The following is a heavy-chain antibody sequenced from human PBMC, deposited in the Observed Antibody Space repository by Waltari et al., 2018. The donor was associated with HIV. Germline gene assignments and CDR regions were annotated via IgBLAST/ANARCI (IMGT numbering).Heavy chain of an antibody. J-gene: IGHJ4*03. CDR2: IWYDGGNE. CDR1: GSIFTNFG. V-gene: IGHV3-33*01. Sequence: QVQLAESGGGVVQPGRSLSLSCVASGSIFTNFGMHWVRQKPGKGLEWVAAIWYDGGNEYYADSVKGRFTISRDNSKNTLYLQMNSLRAEDTAVYYCARDWTITATTRVDFWGPGTLVTVSS. CDR3: ARDWTITATTRVDF. D-gene: IGHD1-20*01.